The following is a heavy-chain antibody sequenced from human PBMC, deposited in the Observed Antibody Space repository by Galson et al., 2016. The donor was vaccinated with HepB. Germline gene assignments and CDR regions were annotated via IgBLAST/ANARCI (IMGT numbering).Heavy chain of an antibody. V-gene: IGHV4-31*03. D-gene: IGHD2-21*01. J-gene: IGHJ4*02. CDR2: KYHTGSP. CDR1: GDSISSGAYH. Sequence: LSLTCTVSGDSISSGAYHWTWIRQHPGKGLEWIGYKYHTGSPFYDPSLESRVTISEDASRNQFSLRLTSVTAADTAVYYCARAGPYCASLYCYLDYWGQGILVTVSS. CDR3: ARAGPYCASLYCYLDY.